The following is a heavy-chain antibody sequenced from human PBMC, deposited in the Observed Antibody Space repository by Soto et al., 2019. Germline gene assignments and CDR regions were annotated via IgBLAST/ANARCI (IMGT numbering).Heavy chain of an antibody. CDR2: ISSSGSTI. V-gene: IGHV3-48*03. Sequence: TGGSLRLSCAASGFTFSSYEMNWVRQAPGKGLEWVSYISSSGSTIYYADSVKGRFTISRDNAKNSLYLQMNSLRAEDTAVYYCAREEEQWLGVYYGMDVWGQGTTVTVSS. CDR3: AREEEQWLGVYYGMDV. CDR1: GFTFSSYE. D-gene: IGHD6-19*01. J-gene: IGHJ6*02.